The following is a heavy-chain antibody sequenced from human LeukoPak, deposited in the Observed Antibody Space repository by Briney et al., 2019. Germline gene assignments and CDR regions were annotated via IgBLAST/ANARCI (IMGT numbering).Heavy chain of an antibody. CDR2: ISSSSSYI. V-gene: IGHV3-21*04. J-gene: IGHJ6*03. Sequence: PGGSLRLSCAASGFTLSRNSMNWVRQAPGKGLEWVSSISSSSSYIYYADSVKGRFTVSRDNSKNTLYLQMNSLRAEDTAVYYCARPRGYSGYSASAYYYYMDVWGKGTTVTVSS. CDR1: GFTLSRNS. CDR3: ARPRGYSGYSASAYYYYMDV. D-gene: IGHD5-12*01.